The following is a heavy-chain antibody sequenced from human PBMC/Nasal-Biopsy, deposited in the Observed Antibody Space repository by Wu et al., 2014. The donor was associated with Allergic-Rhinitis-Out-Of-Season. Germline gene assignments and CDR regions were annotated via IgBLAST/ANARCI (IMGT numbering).Heavy chain of an antibody. CDR1: GFPFSDYY. CDR3: ARGHSGPDY. Sequence: LRLSCAASGFPFSDYYMSWIRQAPGKGLEWVSDISPAGSDTNYPDSVKGRFTISRDNARNSLFLQMNSLTAEDTAVYYCARGHSGPDYCGQGTLVSVSS. D-gene: IGHD3-10*01. V-gene: IGHV3-11*06. CDR2: ISPAGSDT. J-gene: IGHJ4*02.